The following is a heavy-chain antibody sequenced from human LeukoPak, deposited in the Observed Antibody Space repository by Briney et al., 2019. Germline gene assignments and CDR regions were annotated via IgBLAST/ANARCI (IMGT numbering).Heavy chain of an antibody. CDR1: GGSFSGYY. V-gene: IGHV4-59*01. CDR2: FYYSGTT. CDR3: ARSRLEGDGYNYAY. J-gene: IGHJ4*02. Sequence: SETLSLTCAVYGGSFSGYYWSWIRQPPGKGLEWIGSFYYSGTTNYNPSLKSRVTMSVDTSKNQFSLNLISVTAADTAVYYCARSRLEGDGYNYAYWGQGTLVTVSS. D-gene: IGHD5-24*01.